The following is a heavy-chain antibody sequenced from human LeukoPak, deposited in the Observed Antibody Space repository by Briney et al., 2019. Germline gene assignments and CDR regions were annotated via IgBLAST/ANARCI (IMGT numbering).Heavy chain of an antibody. Sequence: GASVKVSCKVSGYTLTELSMHWVRQAPGKGLEWMGGFDPEDGETIYAQKFQGRVTITADKSTSTAYMELSSLRSEDTAVYYCARGGGVGEFTPRGWFDPWGQGTLVTVSS. CDR1: GYTLTELS. V-gene: IGHV1-24*01. D-gene: IGHD3-10*01. CDR2: FDPEDGET. J-gene: IGHJ5*02. CDR3: ARGGGVGEFTPRGWFDP.